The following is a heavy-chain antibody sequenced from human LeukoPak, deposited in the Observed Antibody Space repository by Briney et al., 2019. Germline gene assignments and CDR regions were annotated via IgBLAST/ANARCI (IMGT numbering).Heavy chain of an antibody. J-gene: IGHJ6*03. D-gene: IGHD3-22*01. CDR2: IRYDGSNK. CDR3: ANPYYYDSSGYYGDYYYMDV. V-gene: IGHV3-30*02. Sequence: GGSLRLSCAASGFTFSSYGMHWVRQAPGKGLEWVAFIRYDGSNKYYADSVKGRFTISRDNSKNTLYLQMNSLRAEDTAVYYCANPYYYDSSGYYGDYYYMDVWGKGTTVTVSS. CDR1: GFTFSSYG.